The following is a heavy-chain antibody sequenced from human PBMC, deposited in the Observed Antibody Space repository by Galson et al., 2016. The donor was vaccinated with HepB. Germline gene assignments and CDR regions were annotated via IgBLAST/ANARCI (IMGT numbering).Heavy chain of an antibody. D-gene: IGHD3-10*01. J-gene: IGHJ4*02. CDR2: ISDSGHTI. CDR1: GFTFNTYE. Sequence: SLRLSCAASGFTFNTYEINWVRQAPGKGLEWVSYISDSGHTIYYADSVRGRFTISRDNAKSSVNLQMNSLRAEDTAVYYCARGHYGSGTYYNVYFDSWGQGTLVTVSS. V-gene: IGHV3-48*03. CDR3: ARGHYGSGTYYNVYFDS.